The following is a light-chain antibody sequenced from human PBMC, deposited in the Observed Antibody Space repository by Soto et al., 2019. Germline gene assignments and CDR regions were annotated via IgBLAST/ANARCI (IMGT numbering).Light chain of an antibody. CDR1: SSDVGGYNY. CDR2: EVS. V-gene: IGLV2-14*01. J-gene: IGLJ2*01. Sequence: QSVLTQPASVSGSPGQSITISCTGTSSDVGGYNYVSWYQQHPGKAPKLIIYEVSNRPSGVSNHFSGSNSGYTASLNISGLQAEAEADYYCMSYTYSSTQSSSNPVVFGGGTQVTVL. CDR3: MSYTYSSTQSSSNPVV.